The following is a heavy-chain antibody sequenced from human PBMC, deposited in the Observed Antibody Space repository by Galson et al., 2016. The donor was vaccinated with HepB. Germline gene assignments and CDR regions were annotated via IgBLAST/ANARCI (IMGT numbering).Heavy chain of an antibody. V-gene: IGHV3-7*01. CDR3: ARFGCTTCYGFYYYGMDV. Sequence: SLRLSCAASGFSFTSYWMSWVRQAPGKGLEWVANIRQDGAEKYYLDSVRGRFTISRDNAKNSLYLQVNSLRADDTAVYYCARFGCTTCYGFYYYGMDVWGQGTTVTVSS. D-gene: IGHD2/OR15-2a*01. CDR1: GFSFTSYW. CDR2: IRQDGAEK. J-gene: IGHJ6*02.